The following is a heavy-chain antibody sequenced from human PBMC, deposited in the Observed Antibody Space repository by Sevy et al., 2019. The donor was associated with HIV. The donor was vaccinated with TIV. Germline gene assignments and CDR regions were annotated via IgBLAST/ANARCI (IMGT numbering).Heavy chain of an antibody. V-gene: IGHV1-69*13. CDR2: IIPIFGTA. D-gene: IGHD4-17*01. Sequence: ASVKVSCKASGGTFSSYAISWVRQAPGQGLEWMGGIIPIFGTANYAQKFQGRVTITADESTSTAYMELSSLRSEDTALYYCAGEEGYGDYTLDYWGQGTLVTVSS. J-gene: IGHJ4*02. CDR1: GGTFSSYA. CDR3: AGEEGYGDYTLDY.